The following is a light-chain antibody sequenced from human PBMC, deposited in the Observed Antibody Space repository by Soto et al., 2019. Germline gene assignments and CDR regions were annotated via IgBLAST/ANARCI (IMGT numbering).Light chain of an antibody. V-gene: IGKV4-1*01. CDR3: QHYYTTPRT. CDR1: RSVLYNSNNKNY. CDR2: WAS. J-gene: IGKJ2*01. Sequence: DIVMTQSPDSLAVSLGERANINCKSSRSVLYNSNNKNYLAWYQQKPGQPPKLLIYWASTRESGVPDRFSGSGSETDFTLTISSLQAEYVAVYYCQHYYTTPRTFGHGTKLEIK.